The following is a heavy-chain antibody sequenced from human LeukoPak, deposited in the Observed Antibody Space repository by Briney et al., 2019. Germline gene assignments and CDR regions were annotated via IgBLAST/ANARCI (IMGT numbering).Heavy chain of an antibody. D-gene: IGHD1-26*01. CDR3: ARFSGSYSYYFDY. CDR2: IAWADDK. CDR1: GFSLSTSGMG. V-gene: IGHV2-70*11. J-gene: IGHJ4*02. Sequence: SGPTLVNPTQTLTLTCTFSGFSLSTSGMGVAWIRQPPGKAGEYLARIAWADDKYYSTSLKTRLTISKDTSKNQVVLTMTNMEPVDTATYYCARFSGSYSYYFDYWGQGTLVTVSS.